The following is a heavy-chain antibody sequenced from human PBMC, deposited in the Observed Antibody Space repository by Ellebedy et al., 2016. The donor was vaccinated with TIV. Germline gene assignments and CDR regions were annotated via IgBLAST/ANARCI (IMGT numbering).Heavy chain of an antibody. Sequence: GESLKISCSASGFTFSSYAMHWVRQAPGKGLEYVSAISSNGGSTYYADSVKGRFTISRDNSKNTLYLQMSSLRAEDTAVYYCASSEMADAFDIWGQGTMVTVSS. D-gene: IGHD5-24*01. V-gene: IGHV3-64D*06. J-gene: IGHJ3*02. CDR1: GFTFSSYA. CDR2: ISSNGGST. CDR3: ASSEMADAFDI.